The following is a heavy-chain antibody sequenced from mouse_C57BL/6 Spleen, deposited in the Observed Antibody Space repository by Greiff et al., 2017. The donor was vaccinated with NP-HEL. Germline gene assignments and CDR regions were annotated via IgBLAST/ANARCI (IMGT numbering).Heavy chain of an antibody. CDR1: GFTFSDYG. CDR2: ISSGSSTI. V-gene: IGHV5-17*01. Sequence: EVQLQESGGGLVKPGGSLKLSCAASGFTFSDYGMHWVRQAPEKGLEWVAYISSGSSTIYYADTVKGRFTISRDNAKNTLFLQMTSLRSEDTAMYYCARRDYGSSLAWFAYWGQGTLVTVSA. CDR3: ARRDYGSSLAWFAY. J-gene: IGHJ3*01. D-gene: IGHD1-1*01.